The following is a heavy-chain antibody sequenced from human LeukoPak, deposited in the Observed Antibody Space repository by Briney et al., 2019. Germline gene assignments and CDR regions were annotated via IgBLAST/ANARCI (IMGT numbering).Heavy chain of an antibody. V-gene: IGHV3-23*01. CDR1: GFTFTSYA. D-gene: IGHD5-12*01. CDR3: AKPSREGGIYSDGDY. J-gene: IGHJ4*02. CDR2: ISGSGGTT. Sequence: GSLRLSCAASGFTFTSYAMSWVRQAPGKGLEWVSAISGSGGTTYYADSVKGRFTISRDNSKNTLYLQMNSLRAEDTAVYYCAKPSREGGIYSDGDYWGQGTLVTVSS.